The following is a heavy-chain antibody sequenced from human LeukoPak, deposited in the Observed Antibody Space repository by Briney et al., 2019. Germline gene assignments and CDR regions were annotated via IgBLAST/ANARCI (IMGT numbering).Heavy chain of an antibody. D-gene: IGHD6-13*01. V-gene: IGHV4-61*02. Sequence: SETLSLTCTVSGGSISSGSYYWSWIRQPAGKGLEWIGRIYTSGSTNYNPSLKSRVTISVDTSKNQFSLKLSSVTAADTAVYYCARGVAAAVYDAFDIWRQGTMVTVSS. CDR3: ARGVAAAVYDAFDI. CDR2: IYTSGST. J-gene: IGHJ3*02. CDR1: GGSISSGSYY.